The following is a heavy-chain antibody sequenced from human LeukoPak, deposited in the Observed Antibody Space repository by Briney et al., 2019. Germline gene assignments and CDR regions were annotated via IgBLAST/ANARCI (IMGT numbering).Heavy chain of an antibody. D-gene: IGHD1-26*01. CDR1: GFTFGDYA. CDR2: IRSKAYGGTT. Sequence: GGSLRLSCTASGFTFGDYAMSWFRQAPGKGLEWVGFIRSKAYGGTTEYAASVKGRFTISRDDSKSIAYLQMNSLKTEDTAVYYCTREGSGSPQDAFDIWGQGTMVTVSS. V-gene: IGHV3-49*03. CDR3: TREGSGSPQDAFDI. J-gene: IGHJ3*02.